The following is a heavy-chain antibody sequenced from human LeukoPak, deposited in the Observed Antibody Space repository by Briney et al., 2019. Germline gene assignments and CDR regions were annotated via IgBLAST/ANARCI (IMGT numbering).Heavy chain of an antibody. J-gene: IGHJ3*02. CDR3: TTVYGGDFISAFDI. Sequence: PGGSLRLSCAASGFTLSNAWMSWVRQAPGKGLEWVGRIKSKSDGATTDNAAPVKGRFTISRDDSKNTLYLQMNSLKTEDTAVYYCTTVYGGDFISAFDIWGQGTLVTVSS. CDR1: GFTLSNAW. V-gene: IGHV3-15*01. D-gene: IGHD2-21*02. CDR2: IKSKSDGATT.